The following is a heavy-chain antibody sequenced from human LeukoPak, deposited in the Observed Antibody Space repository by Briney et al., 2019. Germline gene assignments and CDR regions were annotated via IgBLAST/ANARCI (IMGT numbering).Heavy chain of an antibody. CDR3: TTDPHSGYCSGVSCYPYDY. J-gene: IGHJ4*02. CDR2: IKSDTDGETT. Sequence: GGSLRLSCAASGFSFNDAWMSWVRQAPGKGLEWVGRIKSDTDGETTDYAAPVKGRFTISRDNSRNTLYLQMTTLKTEDTALYYCTTDPHSGYCSGVSCYPYDYWGQGTLVTVSS. CDR1: GFSFNDAW. V-gene: IGHV3-15*01. D-gene: IGHD2-15*01.